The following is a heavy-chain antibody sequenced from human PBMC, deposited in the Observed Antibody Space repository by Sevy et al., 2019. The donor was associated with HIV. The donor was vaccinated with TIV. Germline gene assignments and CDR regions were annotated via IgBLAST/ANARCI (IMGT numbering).Heavy chain of an antibody. V-gene: IGHV3-23*01. CDR3: AREGCSKPHDY. D-gene: IGHD2-2*01. CDR2: FSFVFGKI. Sequence: GGSLRLAWAAAGFTFSNYAMGWVRQAPGKGLEWVSTFSFVFGKINYADSVKGRFTISRDNSKSTLYLQMNSLRAEDTALYYCAREGCSKPHDYWGQGTLVTVSS. CDR1: GFTFSNYA. J-gene: IGHJ4*02.